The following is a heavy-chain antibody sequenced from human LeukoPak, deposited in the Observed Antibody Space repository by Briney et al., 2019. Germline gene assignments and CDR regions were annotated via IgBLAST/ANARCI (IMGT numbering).Heavy chain of an antibody. J-gene: IGHJ4*02. D-gene: IGHD6-13*01. Sequence: GGSLRLSCAVSGFTFSNYWMHWVRQAPGKGLVRVSRINSDGSSTSYADSVKGRFSISRDNAKNTLYLQMNSLRAEDTAVYYCARGIAAPGRDYWGQGTLVTVSS. CDR1: GFTFSNYW. CDR2: INSDGSST. CDR3: ARGIAAPGRDY. V-gene: IGHV3-74*01.